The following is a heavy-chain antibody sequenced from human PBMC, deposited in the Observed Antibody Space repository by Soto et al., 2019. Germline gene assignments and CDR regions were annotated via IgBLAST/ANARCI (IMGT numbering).Heavy chain of an antibody. Sequence: QVQLVQSGAEVKKPGSSVKVSCKASGDTFSFYTINWVRQAPGLGLEWMGRINPILSMSNYARKFQGRVTITADKSTSTAYMELSSLRSDDTAMYYCATNYGSGYRAFDYWGQGALVTVSS. V-gene: IGHV1-69*02. J-gene: IGHJ4*02. D-gene: IGHD3-10*01. CDR3: ATNYGSGYRAFDY. CDR2: INPILSMS. CDR1: GDTFSFYT.